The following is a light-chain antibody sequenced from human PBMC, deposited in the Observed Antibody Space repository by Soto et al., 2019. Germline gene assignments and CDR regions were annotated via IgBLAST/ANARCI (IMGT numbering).Light chain of an antibody. CDR2: DTN. CDR1: TGTVTSGHY. J-gene: IGLJ2*01. Sequence: QAVVTQEPSLTVSPGGTVTLTCGSSTGTVTSGHYSYWFQQKPGQAPRTLIYDTNNKHSWTPDRFSGSLLGDKAALTLSGAQPEDEADYYCLLSYNDARYVLFGGGTKVTVL. CDR3: LLSYNDARYVL. V-gene: IGLV7-46*01.